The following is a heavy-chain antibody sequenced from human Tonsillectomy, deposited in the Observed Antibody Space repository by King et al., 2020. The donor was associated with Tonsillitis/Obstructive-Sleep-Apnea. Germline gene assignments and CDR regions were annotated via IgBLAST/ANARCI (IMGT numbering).Heavy chain of an antibody. J-gene: IGHJ4*02. Sequence: QLVQSGAEVKKPGASVKVSCMASGYTFTSYALQWVRQAPGQRLEWRGWIITGNGNTKYSQNFQDRVTITRDTSASTAYMELSSLTSEDTAVYYCVRSSGLYYFDYWGQGTLVTVSS. CDR3: VRSSGLYYFDY. CDR1: GYTFTSYA. D-gene: IGHD6-19*01. V-gene: IGHV1-3*04. CDR2: IITGNGNT.